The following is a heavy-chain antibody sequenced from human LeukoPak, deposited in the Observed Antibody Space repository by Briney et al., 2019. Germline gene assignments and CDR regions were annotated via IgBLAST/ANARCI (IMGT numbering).Heavy chain of an antibody. V-gene: IGHV4-34*01. D-gene: IGHD6-13*01. CDR1: GGSFSGYY. J-gene: IGHJ4*02. Sequence: PSETLSLTCAVYGGSFSGYYWSWIRQPPGKGLEWIGEINHSGSTNYNPSLKSRVTISVDTSKNQFSLKLSSVTAADTAVYYCASRPRREYSSSWCNFDYWGQGTLVTVSS. CDR3: ASRPRREYSSSWCNFDY. CDR2: INHSGST.